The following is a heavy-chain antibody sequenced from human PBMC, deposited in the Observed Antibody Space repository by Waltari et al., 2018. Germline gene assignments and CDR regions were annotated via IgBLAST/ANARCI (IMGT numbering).Heavy chain of an antibody. CDR2: IIPIFGTA. V-gene: IGHV1-69*08. J-gene: IGHJ6*02. D-gene: IGHD2-2*01. Sequence: QVQLVQSGAEVKKPGSSVKVSCKASGGTFSCYTISWVRQAPGQGLEWMGRIIPIFGTANYAQKFQGRVTITADESTSTAYMELSSLRSEDTAVYYCARPAANRTDYYYYYGMDVWGQGTTVTVSS. CDR1: GGTFSCYT. CDR3: ARPAANRTDYYYYYGMDV.